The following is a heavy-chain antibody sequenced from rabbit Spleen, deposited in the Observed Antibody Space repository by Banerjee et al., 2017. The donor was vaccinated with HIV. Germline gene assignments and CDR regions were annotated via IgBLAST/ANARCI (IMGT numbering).Heavy chain of an antibody. CDR3: ARWTGSTYSSL. CDR2: IVTDS. V-gene: IGHV1S40*01. Sequence: QSLEESGGDLVKPGASLTLTCTASGFSFSSYGISWVRQAPGKGLEWIAYIVTDSYYASWAKGRFTISKTSSTTVTLQMTSLTAADTATYFCARWTGSTYSSLWGQGTLVTVS. D-gene: IGHD8-1*01. CDR1: GFSFSSYG. J-gene: IGHJ3*01.